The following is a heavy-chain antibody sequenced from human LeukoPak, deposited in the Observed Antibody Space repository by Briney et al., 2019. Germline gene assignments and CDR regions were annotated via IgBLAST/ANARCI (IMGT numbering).Heavy chain of an antibody. CDR2: INHSGST. V-gene: IGHV4-34*01. Sequence: SETLSLTCAVYGGSFSGYYWSWIRQPPGKGLEWIGEINHSGSTNYNPSLKSRVTISVDTSKNQFSLKLSSVTAADRAVYYCARYGVGATSDYWGQGTLVTVSS. D-gene: IGHD1-26*01. CDR1: GGSFSGYY. CDR3: ARYGVGATSDY. J-gene: IGHJ4*02.